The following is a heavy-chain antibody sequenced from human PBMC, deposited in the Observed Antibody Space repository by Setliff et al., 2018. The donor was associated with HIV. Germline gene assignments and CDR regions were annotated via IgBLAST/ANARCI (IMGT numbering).Heavy chain of an antibody. D-gene: IGHD6-13*01. J-gene: IGHJ6*03. CDR1: GGSLNSGTYY. CDR3: AGGVAAAGALMDV. CDR2: VYYSGTT. V-gene: IGHV4-39*07. Sequence: SETLSLTCTVSGGSLNSGTYYWGWVRQPPGKGLEWIGNVYYSGTTYYNPSLNSRVTMSLDTSKNQVSLEMTSVTAADTAVYYCAGGVAAAGALMDVWGKGTTVTVSS.